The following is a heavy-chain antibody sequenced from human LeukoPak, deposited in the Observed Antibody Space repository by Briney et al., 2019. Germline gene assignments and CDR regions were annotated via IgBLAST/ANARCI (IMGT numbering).Heavy chain of an antibody. D-gene: IGHD1-1*01. CDR1: GFTFSGYA. V-gene: IGHV3-48*02. Sequence: GGSLRLSCAASGFTFSGYAMNWVRQAPGKGLEWVSHIYSSDTTYADSVKGRFTISRDNAKNSLYLQMNSLRDEDTAVYYCARGQAGTTRYYFDYWGQGTLVTVSS. J-gene: IGHJ4*02. CDR2: IYSSDTT. CDR3: ARGQAGTTRYYFDY.